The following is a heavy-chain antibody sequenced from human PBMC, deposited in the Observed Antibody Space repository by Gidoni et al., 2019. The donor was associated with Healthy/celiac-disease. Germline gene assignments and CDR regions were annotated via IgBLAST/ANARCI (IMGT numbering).Heavy chain of an antibody. J-gene: IGHJ4*02. V-gene: IGHV4-34*01. CDR3: ARLVQQLVPFDY. CDR1: GGSFSGYY. D-gene: IGHD6-13*01. CDR2: INHSGST. Sequence: QVQLQQWGAGLLKPSETLSLTCAVYGGSFSGYYWSWIRQPPGKGLEWIGEINHSGSTNYNPSLKSRVTISVDTSKNQFSLKLSSVTAADTAVYYCARLVQQLVPFDYWGQGTLVTVSS.